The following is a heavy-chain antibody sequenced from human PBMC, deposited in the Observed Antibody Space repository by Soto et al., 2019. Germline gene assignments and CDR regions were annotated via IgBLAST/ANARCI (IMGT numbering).Heavy chain of an antibody. CDR2: IYSGGST. CDR1: GFTVSSNY. Sequence: GGSLRLSCAASGFTVSSNYMSWVRQAPGKGLEWVSVIYSGGSTYYADSVKGRFTISRNNSKNTLYLQMNSLRAEDTAVYYCARAPPLYGSGQGWFDPWGQGTLVTVSS. V-gene: IGHV3-53*04. D-gene: IGHD3-10*01. J-gene: IGHJ5*02. CDR3: ARAPPLYGSGQGWFDP.